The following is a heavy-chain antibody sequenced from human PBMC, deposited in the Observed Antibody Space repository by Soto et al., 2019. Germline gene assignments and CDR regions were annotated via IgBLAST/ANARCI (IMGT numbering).Heavy chain of an antibody. CDR3: ARVGTPQYYDILTGFDH. CDR2: INACNGNT. V-gene: IGHV1-3*01. D-gene: IGHD3-9*01. J-gene: IGHJ4*02. Sequence: GXSVKVCCNSSGYTFTVYAMDLVRQAPGQRLEWMGWINACNGNTKYSQKFQGRVTITRDTSASAAYMALSSLRSEDTAVYYCARVGTPQYYDILTGFDHWGQGTLVTVSS. CDR1: GYTFTVYA.